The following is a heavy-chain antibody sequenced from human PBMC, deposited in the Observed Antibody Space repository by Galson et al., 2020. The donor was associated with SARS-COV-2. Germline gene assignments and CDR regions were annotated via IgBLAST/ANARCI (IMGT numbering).Heavy chain of an antibody. CDR1: GLTVSNHL. V-gene: IGHV3-48*01. J-gene: IGHJ4*02. CDR2: IGATTTAI. CDR3: ATGLTTFHY. Sequence: LSLTCAASGLTVSNHLLNWVRQAPGMGLEWVAHIGATTTAIHYVDSVRGRFTISRDNAENSLHLQMDSLRVEDTAVYHCATGLTTFHYWGPGTLVTVSS. D-gene: IGHD4-4*01.